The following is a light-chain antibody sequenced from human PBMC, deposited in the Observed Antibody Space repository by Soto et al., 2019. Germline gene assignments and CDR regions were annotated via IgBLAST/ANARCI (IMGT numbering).Light chain of an antibody. Sequence: QSALTQPPSASGSPGQSVTISCTGTSSDVGGCNYVSWFQQHPGKAPKLMIYDVTKRPSGVPDRFSGSKSGNTASLTVSGLQAEDEADYYCSSGAGSNSLLFGGGTKVTVL. CDR3: SSGAGSNSLL. CDR2: DVT. J-gene: IGLJ2*01. V-gene: IGLV2-8*01. CDR1: SSDVGGCNY.